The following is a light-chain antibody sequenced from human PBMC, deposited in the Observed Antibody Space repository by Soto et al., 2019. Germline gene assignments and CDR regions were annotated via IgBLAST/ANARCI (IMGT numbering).Light chain of an antibody. CDR1: QSISRY. CDR3: QQTYNAPET. V-gene: IGKV1-39*01. Sequence: IQMTQYPYSLSASVGDRVTITCRASQSISRYLNWYQQKPGKAPKLLIFAASSLQSGVPSRISGSGSGTDFTLTMSCLQPEDFATYNCQQTYNAPETFGQGTKVDIK. J-gene: IGKJ1*01. CDR2: AAS.